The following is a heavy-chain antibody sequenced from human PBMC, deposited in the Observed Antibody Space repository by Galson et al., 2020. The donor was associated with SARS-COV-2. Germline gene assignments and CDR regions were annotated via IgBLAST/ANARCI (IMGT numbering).Heavy chain of an antibody. CDR3: ARDFGIPFCGGDCSNFDY. D-gene: IGHD2-21*02. V-gene: IGHV3-33*01. J-gene: IGHJ4*02. CDR1: GFTFSSYG. Sequence: GGSLRLSCAESGFTFSSYGMHWVRQAPGKGLEWVAVIWYDGSNKYYADSVKGRFTISRDNSKNTLYLQMNSLRAEDTAVYYCARDFGIPFCGGDCSNFDYWGQGTLVTVSS. CDR2: IWYDGSNK.